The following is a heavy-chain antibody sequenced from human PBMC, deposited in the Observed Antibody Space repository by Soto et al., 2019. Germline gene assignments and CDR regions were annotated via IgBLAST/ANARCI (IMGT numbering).Heavy chain of an antibody. Sequence: PGGFLRLSCAASGFIFSSYGIHWVRQAPGKGLEWVAIILYDGSKEYYADTVKGRFTISRDNSKNTLYLQMNSLRAEDTAVYYCARGYDFWSGYYYPYGMDVWGQGTTVTVSS. D-gene: IGHD3-3*01. J-gene: IGHJ6*02. CDR2: ILYDGSKE. CDR1: GFIFSSYG. CDR3: ARGYDFWSGYYYPYGMDV. V-gene: IGHV3-30*03.